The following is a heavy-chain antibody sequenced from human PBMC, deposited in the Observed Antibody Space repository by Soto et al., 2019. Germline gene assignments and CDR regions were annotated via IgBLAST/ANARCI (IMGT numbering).Heavy chain of an antibody. D-gene: IGHD2-15*01. CDR3: AKGSQGGGSCYSPLDY. J-gene: IGHJ4*02. Sequence: EVQLLASGGGLVHPGGSLSLSCAASGFTFSSNAMSWVRQAPGKGLGWVSVISGSTGSTYSADSVKGRFTISRDNSKDTLYLQMNSLRAEDTAVYYCAKGSQGGGSCYSPLDYWGQGTLVTVSS. CDR1: GFTFSSNA. CDR2: ISGSTGST. V-gene: IGHV3-23*01.